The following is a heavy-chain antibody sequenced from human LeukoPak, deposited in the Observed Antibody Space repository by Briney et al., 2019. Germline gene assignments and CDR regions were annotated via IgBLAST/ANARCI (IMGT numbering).Heavy chain of an antibody. V-gene: IGHV4-59*01. CDR2: IYYTGST. CDR1: GDSISSYY. J-gene: IGHJ4*02. D-gene: IGHD3-22*01. Sequence: SETLSLTCTVSGDSISSYYWSWIRQSPGKGLESLGYIYYTGSTNYNPSLKSRVTMSVDTSRNQFFLRLSSVTAADTAVYYCARFSEYYHSSVHYLDYWGQGTLVSVSS. CDR3: ARFSEYYHSSVHYLDY.